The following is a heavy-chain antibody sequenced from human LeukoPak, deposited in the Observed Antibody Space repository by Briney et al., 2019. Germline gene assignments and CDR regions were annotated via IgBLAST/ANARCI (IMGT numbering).Heavy chain of an antibody. Sequence: HGESLKISCKGSGYSFTSYWIGWVRQMPGKGLEWMGIIYPGDSDTRYSPSFQGQVTISADKSISTAYLQWSSLKASDTAMYYCARHGPGVAVAGPLDYWGQGTLVTVSS. CDR1: GYSFTSYW. CDR2: IYPGDSDT. CDR3: ARHGPGVAVAGPLDY. D-gene: IGHD6-19*01. J-gene: IGHJ4*02. V-gene: IGHV5-51*01.